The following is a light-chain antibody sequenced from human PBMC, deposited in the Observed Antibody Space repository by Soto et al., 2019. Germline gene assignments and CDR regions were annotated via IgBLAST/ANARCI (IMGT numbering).Light chain of an antibody. CDR1: QSISSY. Sequence: DIQMTQSPSSLSASVGDRVTITCRASQSISSYLNWYQQKPGKAPKLLIYAASSLQSGVPSRFSGSGSGTDFTPTISSLQPEDFETYYCQQSYSTPPTLGQGTRLEIK. CDR3: QQSYSTPPT. J-gene: IGKJ5*01. CDR2: AAS. V-gene: IGKV1-39*01.